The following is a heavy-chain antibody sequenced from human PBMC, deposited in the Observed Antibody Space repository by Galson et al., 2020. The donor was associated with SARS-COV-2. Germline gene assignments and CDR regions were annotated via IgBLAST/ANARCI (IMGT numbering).Heavy chain of an antibody. Sequence: GESLKISCAASGFTFSSYGMHWVRQAPGKGLEWVAVIWYDGSNKYYADSVKGRFTISRDNSKNTLYLQMNSLRAEDKAVYYCAKDQGCSGGSCNYYYYGMDVWGKGTTVTVSS. CDR2: IWYDGSNK. CDR1: GFTFSSYG. D-gene: IGHD2-15*01. CDR3: AKDQGCSGGSCNYYYYGMDV. J-gene: IGHJ6*04. V-gene: IGHV3-33*06.